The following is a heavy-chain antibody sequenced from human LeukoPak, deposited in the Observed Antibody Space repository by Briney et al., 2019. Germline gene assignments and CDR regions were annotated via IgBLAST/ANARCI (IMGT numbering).Heavy chain of an antibody. CDR1: GGSFSGYY. V-gene: IGHV4-34*01. J-gene: IGHJ4*02. D-gene: IGHD3-9*01. CDR3: ARGGSLGNRILTGRSFDY. CDR2: INHSGST. Sequence: SSGTLSLTCAVYGGSFSGYYWSWIRQPPGKGLEWIGEINHSGSTNYNPSLKSRVTISVDTSKNQISLKLRSVTAADTAVYYCARGGSLGNRILTGRSFDYWGQGTLVTVSS.